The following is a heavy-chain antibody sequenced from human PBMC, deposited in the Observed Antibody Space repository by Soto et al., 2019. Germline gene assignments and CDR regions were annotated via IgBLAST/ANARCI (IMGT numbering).Heavy chain of an antibody. CDR3: ARSRGAPGFFDY. CDR2: INPGNDRA. D-gene: IGHD3-10*01. Sequence: QVPLVQSGAEVKKPGASVKVSCKTSGYTFTSFAMHWVRQAPGQRLEWMGWINPGNDRAKYSQKLQGRVTITRDTSASTVYMKVTSLRSEDTAVYYCARSRGAPGFFDYWGQGTLVTVSS. J-gene: IGHJ4*02. CDR1: GYTFTSFA. V-gene: IGHV1-3*01.